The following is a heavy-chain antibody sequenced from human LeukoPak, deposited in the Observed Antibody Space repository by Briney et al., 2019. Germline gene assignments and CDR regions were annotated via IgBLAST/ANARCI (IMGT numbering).Heavy chain of an antibody. CDR2: IYYSGST. CDR3: ARGHGIVGAIYFDY. D-gene: IGHD1-26*01. J-gene: IGHJ4*02. Sequence: SETLSLTCTVSGGSISSSSYYWGWIRQPPGKGLEWIGSIYYSGSTYYNPSLKSRVTISVDTSKNQFSLKLSSVTAADTAVYYCARGHGIVGAIYFDYWGQGTLVTVSS. V-gene: IGHV4-39*07. CDR1: GGSISSSSYY.